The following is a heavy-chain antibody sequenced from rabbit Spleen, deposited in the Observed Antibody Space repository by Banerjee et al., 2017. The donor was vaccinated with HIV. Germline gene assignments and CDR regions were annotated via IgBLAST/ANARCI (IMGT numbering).Heavy chain of an antibody. V-gene: IGHV1S45*01. CDR1: GFSFSSSYW. CDR2: IYTGNGKT. D-gene: IGHD1-1*01. Sequence: QLEESGGGLVQPEGSLTLTCTASGFSFSSSYWICWVRQAPGKGLEWIGCIYTGNGKTYYASWAKGRFTISKSSSTTVTLQMTSLTAADTATYFCARDNGSGDYIDVYFDLWGPGTLVTVS. J-gene: IGHJ4*01. CDR3: ARDNGSGDYIDVYFDL.